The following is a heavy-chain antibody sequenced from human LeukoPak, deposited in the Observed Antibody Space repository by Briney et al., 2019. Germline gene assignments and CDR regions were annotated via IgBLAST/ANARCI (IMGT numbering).Heavy chain of an antibody. Sequence: ASVKVSCKASGYTFTSYYMHWVRQAPGQGLEWMGGIIPIFGTANYAQKFQGRVTITADKSTSTAYMELSSLRSEDTAVYYCARERCSGGSCYANYWGQGTLVTVSS. V-gene: IGHV1-69*06. D-gene: IGHD2-15*01. CDR2: IIPIFGTA. CDR1: GYTFTSYY. CDR3: ARERCSGGSCYANY. J-gene: IGHJ4*02.